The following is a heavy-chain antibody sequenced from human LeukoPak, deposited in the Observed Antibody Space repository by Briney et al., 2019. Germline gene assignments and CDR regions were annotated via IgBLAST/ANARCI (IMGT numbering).Heavy chain of an antibody. J-gene: IGHJ3*02. CDR2: ISSSSSTI. V-gene: IGHV3-48*02. CDR1: GFTFSSYS. CDR3: ARDGTAMGTDAFDI. Sequence: PGGPLRLSCAASGFTFSSYSMNWVRQAPGKGLEWVSYISSSSSTIYYADSVKGRFTISRDNAKNSLYLQMNSLRDEDTAVYYCARDGTAMGTDAFDIWGQGTMVTVSS. D-gene: IGHD5-18*01.